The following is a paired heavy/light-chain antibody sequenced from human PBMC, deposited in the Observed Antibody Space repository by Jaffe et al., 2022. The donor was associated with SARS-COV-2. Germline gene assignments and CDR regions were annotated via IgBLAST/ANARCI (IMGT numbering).Light chain of an antibody. CDR2: AAS. J-gene: IGKJ3*01. CDR1: QSISSY. V-gene: IGKV1-39*01. Sequence: DIQMTQSPSSLSASVGDRVTITCRASQSISSYLNWYQQKPGKAPKLLIYAASSLQSGVPSRFSGSGSGTDFTLTISSLQPEDFATYYCQQSYSTPGTFGPGTKVDIK. CDR3: QQSYSTPGT.
Heavy chain of an antibody. Sequence: EVQLVESGGGLVQPGGSLRLSCAASGFTFSSYAMSWVRQAPGKGLEWVSAISGSGGSTYYADSVKGRFTISRDNSKNTLYLQMNSLRAEDTAVYYCAKDYNHCSGGSCYSGPPVAFDPWGQGTLVTVSS. J-gene: IGHJ5*02. CDR2: ISGSGGST. CDR3: AKDYNHCSGGSCYSGPPVAFDP. D-gene: IGHD2-15*01. CDR1: GFTFSSYA. V-gene: IGHV3-23*04.